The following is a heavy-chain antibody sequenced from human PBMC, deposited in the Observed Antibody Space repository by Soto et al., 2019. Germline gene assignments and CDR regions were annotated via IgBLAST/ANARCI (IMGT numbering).Heavy chain of an antibody. D-gene: IGHD2-21*02. V-gene: IGHV3-48*01. Sequence: EVQLVESGGGLVQPGGSLRLSCAASGFTFSSYSMNWVRQAPGKGLEWVSYISSSSRNIYYADSVKGRFTISRDYAKNSLYLQMISLRAEDTAVYYCASAGGGYSIDYWGQGTLVTVSS. CDR2: ISSSSRNI. J-gene: IGHJ4*02. CDR3: ASAGGGYSIDY. CDR1: GFTFSSYS.